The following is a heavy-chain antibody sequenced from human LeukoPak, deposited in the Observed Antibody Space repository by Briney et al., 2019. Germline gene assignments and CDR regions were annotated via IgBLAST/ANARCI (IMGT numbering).Heavy chain of an antibody. J-gene: IGHJ4*02. CDR3: ARVSSSWYSFHFDY. D-gene: IGHD6-13*01. Sequence: ASVKVSCKASGYTFTSYGISWVRQAPGQGLEWMGWISAYNGNTNYAQKLQGRVTMTTDTSTSTAYMELRSLRSDDTAVYYCARVSSSWYSFHFDYWGQGTLVTVSS. CDR2: ISAYNGNT. CDR1: GYTFTSYG. V-gene: IGHV1-18*01.